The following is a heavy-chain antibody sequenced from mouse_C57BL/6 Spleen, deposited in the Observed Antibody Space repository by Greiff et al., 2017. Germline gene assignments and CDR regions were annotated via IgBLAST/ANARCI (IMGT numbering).Heavy chain of an antibody. CDR3: ARGRDYDGKAYYYAMDY. V-gene: IGHV1-63*01. CDR2: IYPGGGYT. J-gene: IGHJ4*01. Sequence: QVQLQQSGAELVRPGTSVKMSCKASGYTFTNYWIGWAKQRPGHGLEWIGDIYPGGGYTNYNEKFKGKATLTADKSSSTAYMQFSSLTSEDSAIYYCARGRDYDGKAYYYAMDYWGQGTSVTVSS. CDR1: GYTFTNYW. D-gene: IGHD2-4*01.